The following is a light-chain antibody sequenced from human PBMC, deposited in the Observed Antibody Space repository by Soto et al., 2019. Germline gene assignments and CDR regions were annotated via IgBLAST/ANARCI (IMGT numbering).Light chain of an antibody. CDR3: SSFTSSSTFV. V-gene: IGLV2-14*01. J-gene: IGLJ1*01. CDR1: NTDVGGYDR. Sequence: QSALTQPASVSGSPGQSITISCTGTNTDVGGYDRVSWYQHHPGKAPNLMIYEVTNRPSGVSNRFSGSKSGSTASLTISGLQPEDEADYYCSSFTSSSTFVFGTGTKVTVL. CDR2: EVT.